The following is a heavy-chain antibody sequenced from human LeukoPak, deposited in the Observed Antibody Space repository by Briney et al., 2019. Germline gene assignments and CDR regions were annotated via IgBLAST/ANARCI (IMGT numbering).Heavy chain of an antibody. J-gene: IGHJ4*02. CDR1: GGSFSGYY. CDR2: INHSGST. CDR3: ARGENSGGTDY. V-gene: IGHV4-34*01. D-gene: IGHD2-15*01. Sequence: SETLSLTCAVYGGSFSGYYWSWIRQPPGKGLEWIGEINHSGSTNYNPSLKSRVTISVDTFKNQFSLKLSSVTAADTAVYYCARGENSGGTDYWGQGTLVTVSS.